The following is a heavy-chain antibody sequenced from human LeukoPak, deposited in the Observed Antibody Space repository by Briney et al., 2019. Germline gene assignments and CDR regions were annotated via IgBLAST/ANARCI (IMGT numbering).Heavy chain of an antibody. V-gene: IGHV4-30-4*01. CDR2: IYYSGST. J-gene: IGHJ3*02. D-gene: IGHD3-10*01. CDR3: ARDPWFTTSGSAFDI. CDR1: GGSISSGDYY. Sequence: SETLSLTCTVSGGSISSGDYYWSWIRQPPGKGLEWIGYIYYSGSTYYNPSLKSRVTISVDTSKNQFSLKLSSVTAADTAVYYCARDPWFTTSGSAFDIWGQGTMVTVSS.